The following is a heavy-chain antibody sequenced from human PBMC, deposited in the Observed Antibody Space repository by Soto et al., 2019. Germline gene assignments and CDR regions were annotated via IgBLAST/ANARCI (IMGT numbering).Heavy chain of an antibody. J-gene: IGHJ3*02. D-gene: IGHD3-3*01. CDR3: ARRTSYFWSGYSSFDI. CDR2: IYYSGST. Sequence: SENLSLTCTVSGGSISSSSYYWGWIRQPPGKGLEWIGSIYYSGSTYYNPSLTSRVTISVDTSKNQFSMKLSSVTAADTAVYYCARRTSYFWSGYSSFDIWGQGTMVTVSS. V-gene: IGHV4-39*01. CDR1: GGSISSSSYY.